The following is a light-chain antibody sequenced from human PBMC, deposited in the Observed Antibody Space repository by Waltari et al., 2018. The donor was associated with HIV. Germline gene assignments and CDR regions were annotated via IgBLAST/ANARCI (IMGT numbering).Light chain of an antibody. CDR1: SSDVGGYNY. J-gene: IGLJ2*01. CDR2: EVS. CDR3: SSYTSSSTLV. V-gene: IGLV2-14*01. Sequence: QSALTQPASVSGSPGQSITISCTGTSSDVGGYNYVSWYQQHPGKAPKLMIYEVSNRPAGVSNRVSGSKSGNTASLTISGLQAEDEADYCCSSYTSSSTLVFGGGTKLTVL.